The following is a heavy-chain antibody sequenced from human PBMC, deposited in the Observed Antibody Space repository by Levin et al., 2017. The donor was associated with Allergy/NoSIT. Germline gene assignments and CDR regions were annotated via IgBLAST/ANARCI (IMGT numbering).Heavy chain of an antibody. D-gene: IGHD6-19*01. J-gene: IGHJ5*02. V-gene: IGHV3-30*04. Sequence: GGSLRLSCAASGFTFSSYTVHWVRQAPGKGLEWVAVISYDGTNKYYADSVKGRFTISRDNSKNTLYLQMNSLRAEDTAVYYCTRDFAGYSSGWLSSWFDPWGQGTLVIVSS. CDR2: ISYDGTNK. CDR3: TRDFAGYSSGWLSSWFDP. CDR1: GFTFSSYT.